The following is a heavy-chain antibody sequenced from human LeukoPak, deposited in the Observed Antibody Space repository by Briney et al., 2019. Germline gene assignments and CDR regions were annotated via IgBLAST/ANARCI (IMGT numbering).Heavy chain of an antibody. D-gene: IGHD2-8*01. CDR1: GGTFSSYA. Sequence: VASVKVSCKVSGGTFSSYAISWVRQAAGQGLEWMGGIIPIFGTANYAKKFQGRVTITAAESTSTAYMQWSCVLCEEPTVHYCAREMGQGGRWQYYFDYWVQGTMVTVSS. V-gene: IGHV1-69*13. CDR2: IIPIFGTA. CDR3: AREMGQGGRWQYYFDY. J-gene: IGHJ4*02.